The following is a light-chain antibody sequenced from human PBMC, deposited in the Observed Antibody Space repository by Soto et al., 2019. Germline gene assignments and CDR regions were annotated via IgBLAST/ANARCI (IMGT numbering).Light chain of an antibody. CDR3: HQRSNWFLT. V-gene: IGKV3-11*01. J-gene: IGKJ4*01. CDR1: QSVSSY. CDR2: DAS. Sequence: EIVLTQSPATLSLSPGERATLSCRASQSVSSYFAWYQQKPGQAPRLLIYDASYRATSIPARFSGSGSGTDCTLTISSLEPEDVAVYDWHQRSNWFLTFGEGTKVEIK.